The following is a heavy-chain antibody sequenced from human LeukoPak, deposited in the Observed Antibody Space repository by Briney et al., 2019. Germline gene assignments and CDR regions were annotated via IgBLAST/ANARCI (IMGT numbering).Heavy chain of an antibody. Sequence: ASVKVSCKASGYTFTTYGISWVRQAPGQGLEWMGWISGYNGITNYPQKLQGRVFMTTDTSTSTAYMELRSLRSDDTAVYYCARSGTTAFDIWGQGTMVTVSS. D-gene: IGHD3-10*01. V-gene: IGHV1-18*01. CDR2: ISGYNGIT. CDR3: ARSGTTAFDI. CDR1: GYTFTTYG. J-gene: IGHJ3*02.